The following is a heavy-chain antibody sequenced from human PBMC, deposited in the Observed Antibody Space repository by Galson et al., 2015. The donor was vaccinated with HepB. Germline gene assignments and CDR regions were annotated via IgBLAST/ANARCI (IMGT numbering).Heavy chain of an antibody. J-gene: IGHJ3*02. Sequence: LSLTCTVSGGSISSSSYYWGWIRQPPGKGLEWIGSIYYSGSTYYNPSLKSRVTISVDTSKNQFSLKLSSVTAADTAVYYCARRSSDTAMILDAFDIWGQGTMVTVSS. V-gene: IGHV4-39*07. CDR2: IYYSGST. CDR1: GGSISSSSYY. CDR3: ARRSSDTAMILDAFDI. D-gene: IGHD5-18*01.